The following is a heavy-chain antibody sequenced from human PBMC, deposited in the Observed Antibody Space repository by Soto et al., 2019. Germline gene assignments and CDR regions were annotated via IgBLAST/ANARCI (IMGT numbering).Heavy chain of an antibody. CDR1: GFTFSSYA. Sequence: EVQLLESGGGLVQPGGSLRLSCAASGFTFSSYAMSWVRQAPGKGLEWVSAISGRGGSTYYADSVKGRFTISRDNSKNTLYLPMNSLRAEDTGVYYCAKSIAVAGIWYFELWGRGTLVTGSS. CDR2: ISGRGGST. CDR3: AKSIAVAGIWYFEL. J-gene: IGHJ2*01. D-gene: IGHD6-19*01. V-gene: IGHV3-23*01.